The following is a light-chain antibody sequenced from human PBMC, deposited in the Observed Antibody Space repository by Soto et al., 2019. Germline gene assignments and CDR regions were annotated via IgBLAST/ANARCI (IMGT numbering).Light chain of an antibody. CDR2: GAS. CDR3: QQYGSSPGT. Sequence: IMLTQSPVTLSLSPGERATLSCRASQSVSNNYLAWYQQKPGQAPRLLIYGASNRATGIPDRFSGSGSGTDFTLTISRLEPEDVAVYYWQQYGSSPGTFGQGTKVDIK. J-gene: IGKJ1*01. CDR1: QSVSNNY. V-gene: IGKV3-20*01.